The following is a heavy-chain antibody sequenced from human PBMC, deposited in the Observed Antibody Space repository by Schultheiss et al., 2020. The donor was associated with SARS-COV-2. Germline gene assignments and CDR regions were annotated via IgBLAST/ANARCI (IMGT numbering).Heavy chain of an antibody. CDR1: GGSISSGAYY. Sequence: SETLSLTCTVSGGSISSGAYYWSLIRQRPGKGLEWIGFISDSGSTHYNPSLKSRVIISIHTSVNQFSLRLSSVTAADTAVYSCARVKKATTGSYGMDVWGRGTTVTVAS. CDR3: ARVKKATTGSYGMDV. D-gene: IGHD2-8*02. J-gene: IGHJ6*02. V-gene: IGHV4-31*03. CDR2: ISDSGST.